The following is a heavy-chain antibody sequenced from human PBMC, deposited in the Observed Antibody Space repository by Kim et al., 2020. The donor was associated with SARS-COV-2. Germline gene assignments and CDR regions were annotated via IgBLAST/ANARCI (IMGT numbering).Heavy chain of an antibody. Sequence: ASVKVSCEASGYDFTRYVIHWVRQAPGQGLEWMGWISADNGITNYAQKLRGRVTMATETSTSTVYMELMKLRSDDTAFYYCATAGHFFGSDSYLRYWGPATLVTVSS. CDR1: GYDFTRYV. J-gene: IGHJ4*02. CDR2: ISADNGIT. D-gene: IGHD3-10*01. CDR3: ATAGHFFGSDSYLRY. V-gene: IGHV1-18*01.